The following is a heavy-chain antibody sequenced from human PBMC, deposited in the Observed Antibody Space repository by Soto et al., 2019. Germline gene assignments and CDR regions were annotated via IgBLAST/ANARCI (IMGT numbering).Heavy chain of an antibody. CDR2: MWYDGTNK. Sequence: SLRLSCAASGFTFRIYSMHWARQSPGKGLEWVAVMWYDGTNKYYGESVKGRFTISRDNSENTLYLQMNSLRVEDTAVYYCARDATFGTKGGSFDIWGHGTLVTVS. D-gene: IGHD3-16*01. CDR1: GFTFRIYS. CDR3: ARDATFGTKGGSFDI. J-gene: IGHJ3*02. V-gene: IGHV3-33*01.